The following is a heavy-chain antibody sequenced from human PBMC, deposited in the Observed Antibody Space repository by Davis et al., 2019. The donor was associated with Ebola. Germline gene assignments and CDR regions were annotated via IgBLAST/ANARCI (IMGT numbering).Heavy chain of an antibody. CDR2: IKQDGSEK. D-gene: IGHD5-18*01. CDR3: ARYRGDTAMVVPFDY. V-gene: IGHV3-7*01. CDR1: GFTFSSYW. J-gene: IGHJ4*02. Sequence: GGSLRLSCAASGFTFSSYWMSWVRQAPGKGLEWVANIKQDGSEKYYVDSVKGRFTISRDNAKNSLYLQMNSLRAEDTAVYYCARYRGDTAMVVPFDYWGQGTLVTVSS.